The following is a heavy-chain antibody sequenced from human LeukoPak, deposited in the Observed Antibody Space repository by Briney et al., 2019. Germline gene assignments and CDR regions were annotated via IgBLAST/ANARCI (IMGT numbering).Heavy chain of an antibody. Sequence: SETLSLTCAVYGGSFSGYYWSWIRQPPGKGLEWIGEINHSGSTNYNPSLKSRVTISVDTSKNQFSLKLSSVTAADTAVYYCARAPRGHCTNGVCYQRLNWFDPWGQGTLVTVSS. CDR1: GGSFSGYY. J-gene: IGHJ5*02. CDR3: ARAPRGHCTNGVCYQRLNWFDP. V-gene: IGHV4-34*01. CDR2: INHSGST. D-gene: IGHD2-8*01.